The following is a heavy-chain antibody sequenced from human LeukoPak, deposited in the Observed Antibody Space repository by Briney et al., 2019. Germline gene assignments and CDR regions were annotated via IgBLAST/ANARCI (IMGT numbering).Heavy chain of an antibody. D-gene: IGHD6-13*01. CDR1: GFTFSNYW. Sequence: PGGSLRLSCAASGFTFSNYWVHWVRQGPGEGLVWVSRINSDGSSRNYADSVKGRFTISRDNAKNTLYLQLNSLRAEDTAVYYRSSASSHRIAAGGGYWGPGTLVTGSS. V-gene: IGHV3-74*01. J-gene: IGHJ4*02. CDR3: SSASSHRIAAGGGY. CDR2: INSDGSSR.